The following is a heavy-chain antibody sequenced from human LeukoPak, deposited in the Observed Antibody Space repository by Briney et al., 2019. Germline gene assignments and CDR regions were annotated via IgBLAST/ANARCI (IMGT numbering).Heavy chain of an antibody. J-gene: IGHJ4*02. Sequence: ASVKVSCKASGYTFTGYYMHWVRQAPGQGLEWMGWINPNSGGTNYAQKLQGRVTMTTDTSTSTAYMELRSLRSDDTAVYYCARDWEVGDGYNYYFDYWGQGTLVTVSS. CDR1: GYTFTGYY. D-gene: IGHD5-24*01. V-gene: IGHV1-2*02. CDR3: ARDWEVGDGYNYYFDY. CDR2: INPNSGGT.